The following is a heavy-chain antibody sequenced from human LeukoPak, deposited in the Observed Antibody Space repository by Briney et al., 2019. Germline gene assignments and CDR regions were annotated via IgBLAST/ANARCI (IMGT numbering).Heavy chain of an antibody. CDR1: GYTFRNFG. D-gene: IGHD4-17*01. J-gene: IGHJ4*02. CDR2: ISGYNGNT. Sequence: ASVKVSCKASGYTFRNFGISWVRQAPGQGLEWMGWISGYNGNTNFAQKFQERVTITRDMSTSTAYMELSSLRSEDTAVYYCAADDGDSDFDYWGQGTLVTVSS. V-gene: IGHV1-18*01. CDR3: AADDGDSDFDY.